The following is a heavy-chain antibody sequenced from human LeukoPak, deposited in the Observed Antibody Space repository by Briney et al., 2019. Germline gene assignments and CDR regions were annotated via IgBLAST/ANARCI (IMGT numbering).Heavy chain of an antibody. V-gene: IGHV3-7*02. CDR1: GFTFSSYW. Sequence: GGSLRLSCAASGFTFSSYWMSWVRQAPGKGLEWVANIKQDGSEKYYVDSVKGRFTISRDNAKNSLYLQMNGLRAKDTAVYYCASHYGDYSFFDYWGQGTLVTVSS. CDR2: IKQDGSEK. J-gene: IGHJ4*02. CDR3: ASHYGDYSFFDY. D-gene: IGHD4-17*01.